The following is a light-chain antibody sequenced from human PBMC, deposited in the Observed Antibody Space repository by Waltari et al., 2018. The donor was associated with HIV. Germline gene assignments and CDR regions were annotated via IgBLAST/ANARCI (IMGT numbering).Light chain of an antibody. Sequence: EIVMTQSPATLSVSPGERATLSCRASQRVSSNLAWYQQKPGQAPRLLIYGASTRATGIPARFSGSGSGTEFTLTISSLQSEDCAVYYCQQYNNWPPLTFGGGTKVEIK. CDR2: GAS. J-gene: IGKJ4*01. CDR3: QQYNNWPPLT. CDR1: QRVSSN. V-gene: IGKV3-15*01.